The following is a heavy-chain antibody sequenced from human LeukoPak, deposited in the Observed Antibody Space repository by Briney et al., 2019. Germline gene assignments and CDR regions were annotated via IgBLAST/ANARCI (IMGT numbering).Heavy chain of an antibody. CDR2: ISSKGGST. Sequence: PGGSLTLSCSASGFTFSSYARHWVRQAPGKGLEYVSAISSKGGSTYYADSVKGRFTISRDNSKNTLYLQMSSLRAEDPAVYYCVKDPAATGAFDIWGQGTMVTVSS. CDR3: VKDPAATGAFDI. J-gene: IGHJ3*02. D-gene: IGHD2-15*01. CDR1: GFTFSSYA. V-gene: IGHV3-64D*06.